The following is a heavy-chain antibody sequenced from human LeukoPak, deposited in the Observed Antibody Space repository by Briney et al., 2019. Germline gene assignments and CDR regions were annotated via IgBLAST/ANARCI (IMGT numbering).Heavy chain of an antibody. J-gene: IGHJ6*03. CDR3: ARDVSSGWSPYYYYYYMDV. Sequence: SETLSLTCTVSGGSISSYYWSWIRQPAGKGLEWIGRIYTSGSTNYNPSLKSRVTMSVDTSKNQLSLKLSSVTAADTAVYYCARDVSSGWSPYYYYYYMDVWGKGTTVTISS. CDR1: GGSISSYY. D-gene: IGHD6-19*01. V-gene: IGHV4-4*07. CDR2: IYTSGST.